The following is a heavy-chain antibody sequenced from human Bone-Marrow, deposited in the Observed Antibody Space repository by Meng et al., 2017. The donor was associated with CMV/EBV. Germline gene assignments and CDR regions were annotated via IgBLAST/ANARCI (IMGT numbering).Heavy chain of an antibody. J-gene: IGHJ4*02. V-gene: IGHV1-69*05. CDR1: GYTFTSYY. Sequence: SVKVSCKASGYTFTSYYMHWVRQAPGQGLEWMGGIIPIFGTANYAQKFQGRVTITTDESTSTAYMELSSLRSEDTAVYYCARDTHGWNYYDYWGQGTLVTVSS. D-gene: IGHD2-15*01. CDR3: ARDTHGWNYYDY. CDR2: IIPIFGTA.